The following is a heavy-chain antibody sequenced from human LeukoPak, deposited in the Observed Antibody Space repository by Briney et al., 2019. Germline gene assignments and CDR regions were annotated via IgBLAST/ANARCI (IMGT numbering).Heavy chain of an antibody. D-gene: IGHD2-8*01. CDR2: INPNNGDT. CDR3: VRELRGLGYCTNIGCQTYVY. V-gene: IGHV1-2*02. CDR1: GYSFTGYF. Sequence: ASLNVSCKTSGYSFTGYFIHWLRQAPGQGLEWMGRINPNNGDTNYGQKFQGRVIMTRDTSISTAYMQLSSLRSDDTALYYCVRELRGLGYCTNIGCQTYVYWGQGTQVIVSS. J-gene: IGHJ4*02.